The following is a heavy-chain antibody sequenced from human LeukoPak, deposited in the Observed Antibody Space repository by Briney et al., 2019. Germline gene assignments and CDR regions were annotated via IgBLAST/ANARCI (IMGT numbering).Heavy chain of an antibody. CDR1: GFNFGDYA. CDR2: IKEGGRGT. V-gene: IGHV3-7*01. Sequence: GGSLRLSCAASGFNFGDYAMSWVRQAPGKGLEWVAHIKEGGRGTFYVDSVKGRFTGSRDDARNTVYLQMNSLRAEDTAVYHCARWRGAQSEFVVWGQGTLVTVSS. J-gene: IGHJ4*02. CDR3: ARWRGAQSEFVV. D-gene: IGHD3-3*01.